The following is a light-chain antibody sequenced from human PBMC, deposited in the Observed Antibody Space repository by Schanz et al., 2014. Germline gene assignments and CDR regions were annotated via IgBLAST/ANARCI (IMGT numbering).Light chain of an antibody. CDR2: GAS. V-gene: IGKV3-20*01. J-gene: IGKJ1*01. Sequence: EVVLTQSPGTLSLSPGERATLSCRASQTVSSSYLAWYQQRPGQAPRLLIYGASSRATGIPDRFTGSGSGTEFTLTISSLQSEDVAVYYCQQYNNWLTTFGQGTRVEIK. CDR3: QQYNNWLTT. CDR1: QTVSSSY.